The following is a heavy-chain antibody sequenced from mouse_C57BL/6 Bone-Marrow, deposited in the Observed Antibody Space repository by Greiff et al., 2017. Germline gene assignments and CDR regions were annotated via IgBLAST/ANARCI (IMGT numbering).Heavy chain of an antibody. D-gene: IGHD1-1*01. J-gene: IGHJ4*01. V-gene: IGHV1-74*01. CDR2: IHPSDSDT. CDR1: GYTFTSYW. Sequence: QVQLQQSGAELVKPGASVKVSCKASGYTFTSYWMHWVKQRPGQGLEWIGRIHPSDSDTNYNQKFKGKATLTVDKSSSTAYVQLSSLTSEDSAVYYCAIPLYGSSWYAMDYWGQGTSVTVSS. CDR3: AIPLYGSSWYAMDY.